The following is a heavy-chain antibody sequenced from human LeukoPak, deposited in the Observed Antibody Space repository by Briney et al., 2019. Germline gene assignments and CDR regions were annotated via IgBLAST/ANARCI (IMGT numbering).Heavy chain of an antibody. CDR3: AKSTGSGWYLQYFDY. Sequence: GGSLRLSCAASGFTFTSYAMSWVRQAPGKGLEWVAFIQHDGSNKYYADSVRGRFTISRDNSKNTLYLQMNSLRAEDTALYYCAKSTGSGWYLQYFDYWGQGALVTVSS. D-gene: IGHD6-19*01. J-gene: IGHJ4*02. V-gene: IGHV3-30*02. CDR2: IQHDGSNK. CDR1: GFTFTSYA.